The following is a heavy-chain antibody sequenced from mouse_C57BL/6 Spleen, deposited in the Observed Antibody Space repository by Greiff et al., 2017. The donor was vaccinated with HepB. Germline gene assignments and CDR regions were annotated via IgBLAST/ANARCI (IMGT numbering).Heavy chain of an antibody. CDR1: GYTFTSYW. J-gene: IGHJ2*01. V-gene: IGHV1-69*01. CDR3: ARGGTTVVAPFDY. CDR2: IDPSDSYT. D-gene: IGHD1-1*01. Sequence: QVQLQQSGAELVMPGASVKLSCKASGYTFTSYWMHWVKQRPGQGLEWIGEIDPSDSYTNYNQKFKGKSTLTVDKSSSTAYMQLSSLTSEDSAVYYCARGGTTVVAPFDYWGQGTTLTVSS.